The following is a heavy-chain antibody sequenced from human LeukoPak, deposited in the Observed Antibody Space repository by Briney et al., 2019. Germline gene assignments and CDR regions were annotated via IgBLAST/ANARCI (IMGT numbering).Heavy chain of an antibody. Sequence: GSLRLSCAASGFTFSSYWMHWVRQAPGKGLVWVSRINSDGSSTSYADSVKGRFTISRDNAKNTLYLQMNSLRAEDTAVYYCARERRTTVTTRSASNWFDPWGQGTLVTVSS. CDR2: INSDGSST. J-gene: IGHJ5*02. CDR1: GFTFSSYW. D-gene: IGHD4-17*01. CDR3: ARERRTTVTTRSASNWFDP. V-gene: IGHV3-74*01.